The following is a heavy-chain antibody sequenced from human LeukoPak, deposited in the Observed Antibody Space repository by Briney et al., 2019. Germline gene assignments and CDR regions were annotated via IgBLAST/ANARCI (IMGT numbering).Heavy chain of an antibody. Sequence: ASVKVSCKVSGYTFTDYYMHWVQQAPGKGLEWMGLVDPEDGETIYAEKFQGRVTITADTSTDTAYMELSSLGSEDTAVYYCATRYYCSSTSCPYWGQGTLVTVSS. J-gene: IGHJ4*02. CDR1: GYTFTDYY. D-gene: IGHD2-2*01. CDR2: VDPEDGET. CDR3: ATRYYCSSTSCPY. V-gene: IGHV1-69-2*01.